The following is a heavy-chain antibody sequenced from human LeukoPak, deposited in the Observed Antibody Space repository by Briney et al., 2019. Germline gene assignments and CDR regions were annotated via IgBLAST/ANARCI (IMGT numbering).Heavy chain of an antibody. CDR3: TRRVVTIGDDAFDI. J-gene: IGHJ3*02. V-gene: IGHV4-38-2*01. Sequence: SETLSLTCAVSGYSISSGYYWGWTRQPPGKGLEWIGSIYHSGSTYYNPSLKSRVTISVHTSKDQFSLKLTSVTAADTAVYFCTRRVVTIGDDAFDIWGQGTMVTVSS. CDR1: GYSISSGYY. CDR2: IYHSGST. D-gene: IGHD3-22*01.